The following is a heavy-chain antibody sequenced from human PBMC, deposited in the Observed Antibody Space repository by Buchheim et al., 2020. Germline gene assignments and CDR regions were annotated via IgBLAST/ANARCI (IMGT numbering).Heavy chain of an antibody. CDR2: IYYSGST. D-gene: IGHD6-13*01. Sequence: QVQLQESGPGLVKPSETLSLTCTVSGGSISGYYWSWIRQPPGKGLEWIGYIYYSGSTNYNPSLKSRVTISVDTSKNQFSLKLSSVTAADTAVYYCARTSRPIYSRSWDNPGGDYGMDVWGQGTT. CDR3: ARTSRPIYSRSWDNPGGDYGMDV. V-gene: IGHV4-59*01. CDR1: GGSISGYY. J-gene: IGHJ6*02.